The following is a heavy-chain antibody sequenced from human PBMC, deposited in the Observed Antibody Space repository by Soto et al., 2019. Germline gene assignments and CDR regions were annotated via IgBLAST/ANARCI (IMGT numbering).Heavy chain of an antibody. CDR3: VRPYYSSSWFPFDR. CDR2: IDSDDGTT. J-gene: IGHJ4*02. V-gene: IGHV3-11*01. CDR1: GFDFGDYY. D-gene: IGHD6-13*01. Sequence: LRLSCTASGFDFGDYYMSWIRQAPGKGLEWVSYIDSDDGTTYYTDSVKGRFTISRDNAKNSLYLQMNSLRVEDTALYYCVRPYYSSSWFPFDRWGQGTLVTVSS.